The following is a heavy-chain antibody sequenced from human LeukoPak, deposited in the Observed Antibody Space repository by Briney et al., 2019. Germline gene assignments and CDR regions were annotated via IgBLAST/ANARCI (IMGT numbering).Heavy chain of an antibody. CDR1: GFTFSSSS. J-gene: IGHJ4*02. CDR3: ARDCSGGSCDVAFDY. CDR2: ISSSSSYI. D-gene: IGHD2-15*01. V-gene: IGHV3-21*01. Sequence: GSLRLSCVASGFTFSSSSMNWVRQAPGKGLEWVSSISSSSSYIYYADSVKGRFTISRDNAKNSLYLQMNSLRAEDTAVYYCARDCSGGSCDVAFDYWGQGTLVTVSS.